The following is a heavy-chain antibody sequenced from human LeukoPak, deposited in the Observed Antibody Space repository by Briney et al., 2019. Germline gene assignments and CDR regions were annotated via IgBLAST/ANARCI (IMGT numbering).Heavy chain of an antibody. CDR1: GFTFSSYG. V-gene: IGHV3-23*01. CDR3: ARNEIRFLEWLSSYYFDY. J-gene: IGHJ4*02. D-gene: IGHD3-3*01. Sequence: GGTLRLSCAASGFTFSSYGMSWVRQAPGKGLEWVSAISGSGGSSYYADSVKGRFTISRDNSKNTLYLQMNSLRAEDTAVYYCARNEIRFLEWLSSYYFDYWGQGTLVTVSS. CDR2: ISGSGGSS.